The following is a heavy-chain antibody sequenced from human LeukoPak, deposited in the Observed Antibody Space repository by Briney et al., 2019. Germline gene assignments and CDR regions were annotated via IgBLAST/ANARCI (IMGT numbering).Heavy chain of an antibody. Sequence: PGRSLRLSCAASGFTFTNYAMTWVRQAPGKGLEWVSTMSGSGGSTYYADSVKGRFTVSSDNPKHTLYRQMNSVMSEHTAVYYCARFNTCSTDWFLDYWGQGTLVTVSS. CDR3: ARFNTCSTDWFLDY. J-gene: IGHJ4*02. D-gene: IGHD3-9*01. CDR2: MSGSGGST. V-gene: IGHV3-23*01. CDR1: GFTFTNYA.